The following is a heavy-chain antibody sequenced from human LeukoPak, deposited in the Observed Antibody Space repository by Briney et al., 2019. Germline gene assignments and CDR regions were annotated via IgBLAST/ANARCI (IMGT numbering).Heavy chain of an antibody. CDR1: GYSFRNYA. D-gene: IGHD3-3*01. CDR2: ISGGGDDT. CDR3: ATWAATLLGTDH. V-gene: IGHV3-23*01. Sequence: GGSLRLSCAASGYSFRNYAMSWIRQAPGEGLEWVSAISGGGDDTYYTDSVKGRFTISRDNSKNTLFLQMGSLRPDDTALYFCATWAATLLGTDHWGQGTLVTVSS. J-gene: IGHJ5*02.